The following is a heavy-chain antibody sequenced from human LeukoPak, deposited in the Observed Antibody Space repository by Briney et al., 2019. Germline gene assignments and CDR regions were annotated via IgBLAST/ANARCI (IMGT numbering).Heavy chain of an antibody. V-gene: IGHV3-48*04. CDR2: ISSSGSTI. Sequence: PGGSLRLSCAASGFTFSSYAMNWVRQAPGKGLEWVSYISSSGSTIYYADSVKGRFTISRDNAKNSLYLQMNSLRAEDTAVYYCARESTLWGFPYWGQGTLVTVSS. CDR3: ARESTLWGFPY. J-gene: IGHJ4*02. CDR1: GFTFSSYA. D-gene: IGHD7-27*01.